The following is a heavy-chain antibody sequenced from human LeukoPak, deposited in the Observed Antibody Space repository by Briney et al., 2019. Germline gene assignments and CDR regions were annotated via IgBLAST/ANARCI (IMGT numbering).Heavy chain of an antibody. Sequence: GGSLRLSCAASGFTISSYAMHWVRQAPGKGLEWVAVISYDGSNKYYADSVKGRFTISRDNSKNTLYLQMNSLRAEDTAVYYCARAGRGVTLYTDYWGQETLVTVSS. J-gene: IGHJ4*02. CDR1: GFTISSYA. CDR3: ARAGRGVTLYTDY. D-gene: IGHD3-10*01. V-gene: IGHV3-30*04. CDR2: ISYDGSNK.